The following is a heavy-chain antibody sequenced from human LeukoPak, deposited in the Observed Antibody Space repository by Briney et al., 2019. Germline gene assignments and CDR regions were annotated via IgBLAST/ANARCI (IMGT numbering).Heavy chain of an antibody. J-gene: IGHJ4*02. CDR2: ISGSGGNT. CDR1: GFTFSSNA. Sequence: GGSLRLSCAASGFTFSSNAMSWVRQAPGGGLEWGSAISGSGGNTYYADSVKGRFTISRDNSKITLFLQMNSLRDEATAVYYCAKELTDRGITWGFDYWGQGTLVTVSS. V-gene: IGHV3-23*01. CDR3: AKELTDRGITWGFDY. D-gene: IGHD7-27*01.